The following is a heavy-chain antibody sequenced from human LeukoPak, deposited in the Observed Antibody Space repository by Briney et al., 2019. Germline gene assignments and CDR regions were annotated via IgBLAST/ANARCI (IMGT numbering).Heavy chain of an antibody. Sequence: GGSLRLSCAASGFTVSSNYMSWVRQAPGKGLEWVSSISRSNIYKYYADSVKGRFTISRDNAKNSLYLQMNSLRAEDTAVYHCASSRYDSSGYYGIIGYWGQGTLVTVSS. CDR1: GFTVSSNY. CDR3: ASSRYDSSGYYGIIGY. V-gene: IGHV3-21*01. D-gene: IGHD3-22*01. CDR2: ISRSNIYK. J-gene: IGHJ4*02.